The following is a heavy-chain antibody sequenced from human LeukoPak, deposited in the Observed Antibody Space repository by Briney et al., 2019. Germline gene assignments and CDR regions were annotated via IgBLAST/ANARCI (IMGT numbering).Heavy chain of an antibody. V-gene: IGHV3-53*01. Sequence: GGSLRLPCAASGFTVSSTYMSWVRQAPGKGLEWVSIIYNAGSTYYADSVKGRFTISRDNSKNTLYLQMNSLRAEDTAVYYCAKGHCTNGICWLDWGQGTLVTVSS. CDR1: GFTVSSTY. CDR3: AKGHCTNGICWLD. CDR2: IYNAGST. J-gene: IGHJ4*02. D-gene: IGHD2-8*01.